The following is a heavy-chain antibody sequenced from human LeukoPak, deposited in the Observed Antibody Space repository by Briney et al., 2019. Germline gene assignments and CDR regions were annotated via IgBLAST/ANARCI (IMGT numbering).Heavy chain of an antibody. CDR2: IRYDGSNK. D-gene: IGHD4-23*01. V-gene: IGHV3-30*02. Sequence: PGGSLRLSCAASGFTYSSYGMHWVRQAPGKGLEWVAFIRYDGSNKYYADSVKGRFTISRDNSKNTLYLQMNSLRAEDTAVYYCAKDLSGNEAIDYWGQGTLVTVSS. CDR1: GFTYSSYG. CDR3: AKDLSGNEAIDY. J-gene: IGHJ4*02.